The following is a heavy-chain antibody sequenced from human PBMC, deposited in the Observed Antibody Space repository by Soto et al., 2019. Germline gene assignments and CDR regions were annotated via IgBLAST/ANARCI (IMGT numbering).Heavy chain of an antibody. V-gene: IGHV1-69*06. CDR3: ASLEYCSSTSCYTYGLGWFDP. D-gene: IGHD2-2*02. J-gene: IGHJ5*02. CDR2: IIPIFGTA. Sequence: GASVKGSCKASGCTFSIYAISFVRQAPGQWLEWIGGIIPIFGTANYAQNFQGRVTITADKSTSTAYMELSSLRSEDTAVYYCASLEYCSSTSCYTYGLGWFDPWGQGTLVTVSS. CDR1: GCTFSIYA.